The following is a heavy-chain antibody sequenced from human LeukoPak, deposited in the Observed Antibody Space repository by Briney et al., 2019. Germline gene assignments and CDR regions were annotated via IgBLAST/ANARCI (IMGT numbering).Heavy chain of an antibody. V-gene: IGHV3-30*01. CDR1: GFTFSSYA. CDR2: ISYDGSNK. J-gene: IGHJ6*03. Sequence: PGGSLRLSCAASGFTFSSYAMHWVRQAPGKGLEWVAVISYDGSNKYYADSVKGRFTISRDNSKNTLYLQMNSLRAEDTAVYYYARPIDIVLMVYAGMDVWGKGTTVTVSS. CDR3: ARPIDIVLMVYAGMDV. D-gene: IGHD2-8*01.